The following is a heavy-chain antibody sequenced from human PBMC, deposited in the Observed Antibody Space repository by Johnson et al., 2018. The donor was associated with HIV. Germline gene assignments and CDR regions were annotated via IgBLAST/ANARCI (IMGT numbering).Heavy chain of an antibody. CDR1: GFTFDDYA. J-gene: IGHJ3*02. CDR3: ARDGGRGDFDI. V-gene: IGHV3-9*01. D-gene: IGHD3-16*01. CDR2: ISWNSGSI. Sequence: VQLVESGGGLVQPGRSLRLSCAASGFTFDDYAMHWVRQAPGKGLEWVSGISWNSGSIGYADSVKGRFSISRDNSKNSLYLQMNSLRAEDTAVYYCARDGGRGDFDIWGQGTRVSVSS.